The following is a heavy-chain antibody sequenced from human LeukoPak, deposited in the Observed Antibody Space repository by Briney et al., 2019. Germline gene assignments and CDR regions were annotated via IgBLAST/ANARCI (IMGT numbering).Heavy chain of an antibody. CDR1: GFTFSDYY. D-gene: IGHD3-10*01. Sequence: PGGSLRLSCAASGFTFSDYYMSWIRQAPGKGLEWLSYITSSGTNVYYKDSVKGRFSVSRDNTKNSLYLQMNSLGAEDTAVYYCARQWFGDYWGQGILVTVSS. CDR3: ARQWFGDY. CDR2: ITSSGTNV. J-gene: IGHJ4*02. V-gene: IGHV3-11*01.